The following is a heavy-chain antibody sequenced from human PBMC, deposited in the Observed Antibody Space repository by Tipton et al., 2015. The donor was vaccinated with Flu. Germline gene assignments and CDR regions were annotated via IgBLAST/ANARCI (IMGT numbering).Heavy chain of an antibody. V-gene: IGHV4-34*01. Sequence: TLSLTCVVYGGSFSGYYWSWIRQPPGKGLEWIGEINHSGSTNYNPSLKSRVTISVDTSKNQFSLKLSSVAAADTAVYYCARAPSGGSSIAARPNWFDPWGQGTLVTVSS. J-gene: IGHJ5*02. CDR3: ARAPSGGSSIAARPNWFDP. D-gene: IGHD6-6*01. CDR2: INHSGST. CDR1: GGSFSGYY.